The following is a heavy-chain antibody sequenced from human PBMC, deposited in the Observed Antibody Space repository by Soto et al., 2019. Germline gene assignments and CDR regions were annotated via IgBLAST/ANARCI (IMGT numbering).Heavy chain of an antibody. CDR1: GFTFSSYS. V-gene: IGHV3-48*01. CDR2: ISSSSSTI. Sequence: EVQLVESGGGLVQPGGSLRLSCAASGFTFSSYSMNWVRQAPGKGLEGVSYISSSSSTIYYADSVKGRFTISRDNAKNSLYRQINSLRAEDTAVYYCESDVWSGYYIPNWFDPWGQGTLVTVSS. D-gene: IGHD3-3*01. CDR3: ESDVWSGYYIPNWFDP. J-gene: IGHJ5*02.